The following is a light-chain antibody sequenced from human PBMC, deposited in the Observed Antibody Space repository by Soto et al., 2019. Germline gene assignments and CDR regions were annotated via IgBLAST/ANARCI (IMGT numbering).Light chain of an antibody. J-gene: IGKJ4*01. Sequence: EIVMTQSPATLSVSPGERATLSCRASQSISSNLAWYQHKLGQAPRLFIFRASSRATGIPARFSGSGSGTEFNMTISSLQSKDFAVYYCQQYNNWPRATFGGGTKVEIK. V-gene: IGKV3-15*01. CDR3: QQYNNWPRAT. CDR1: QSISSN. CDR2: RAS.